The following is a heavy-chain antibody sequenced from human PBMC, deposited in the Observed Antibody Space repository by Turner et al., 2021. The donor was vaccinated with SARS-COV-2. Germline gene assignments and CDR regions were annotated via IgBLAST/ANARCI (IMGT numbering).Heavy chain of an antibody. CDR1: GFTVYHNY. J-gene: IGHJ6*02. Sequence: EVQLVESGGGLAQPGGSLGLSCAASGFTVYHNYMTWVRQAPGKGLEWVSVIYSGGQTYYADSVKGRFTISRHSSKNTLYLQMNSLRPEDTAMYYCARDLVAYGMDVWGQGTTVTVSS. CDR3: ARDLVAYGMDV. D-gene: IGHD2-15*01. CDR2: IYSGGQT. V-gene: IGHV3-53*04.